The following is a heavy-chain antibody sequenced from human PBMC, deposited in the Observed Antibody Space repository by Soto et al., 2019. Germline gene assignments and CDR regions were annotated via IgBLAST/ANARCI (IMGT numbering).Heavy chain of an antibody. V-gene: IGHV4-39*01. CDR2: VFYTGFT. CDR1: GASISGSYYY. J-gene: IGHJ4*02. D-gene: IGHD1-20*01. Sequence: SETLSLTCAASGASISGSYYYWAWLRQSPGKGPEWIGSVFYTGFTSYNPSLESRVSVSVDTSKSQLSLKLSAVTAADTAVYYCATSQKGYNWNYFDHWGQGALVTVSS. CDR3: ATSQKGYNWNYFDH.